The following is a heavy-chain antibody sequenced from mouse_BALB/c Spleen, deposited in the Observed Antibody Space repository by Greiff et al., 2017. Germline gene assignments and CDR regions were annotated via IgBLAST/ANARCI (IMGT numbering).Heavy chain of an antibody. CDR1: GYTFSSYW. CDR2: ILPGSGST. J-gene: IGHJ4*01. D-gene: IGHD2-12*01. CDR3: ARRRRGYAMDY. V-gene: IGHV1-9*01. Sequence: QVQLQQSGAELMKPGASVKISCKATGYTFSSYWIEWVKQRPGHGLEWIGEILPGSGSTNYNEKFKGKATFTADTSSNTAYMQLSSLTSEDSAVYYCARRRRGYAMDYWGQGTSVTVSS.